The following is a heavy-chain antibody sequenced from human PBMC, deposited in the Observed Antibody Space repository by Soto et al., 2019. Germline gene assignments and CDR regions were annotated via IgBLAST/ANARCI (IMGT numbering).Heavy chain of an antibody. J-gene: IGHJ4*02. CDR3: ASQHYYDSSGYYVGY. V-gene: IGHV4-39*01. CDR1: AGSISRNIYY. Sequence: SETLSLTCTVSAGSISRNIYYWGWIRQPPGKGLEWIGNIRYSGSTYYDSSLKSRVTISVDTSKNQFSLKLSSVTAADTAVYYCASQHYYDSSGYYVGYWGQGTLVTVS. D-gene: IGHD3-22*01. CDR2: IRYSGST.